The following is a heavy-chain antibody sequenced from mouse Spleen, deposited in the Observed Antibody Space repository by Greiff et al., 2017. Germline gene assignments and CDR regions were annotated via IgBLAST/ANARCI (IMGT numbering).Heavy chain of an antibody. CDR3: ARKGEFYYYAHFDY. V-gene: IGHV1-55*01. D-gene: IGHD1-1*01. J-gene: IGHJ2*01. Sequence: QVQLQQPGAELVKPGASVKMSCKASGYTFTSYWITWVKQRPGQGLEWIGDIYPGSGSTNYNEKFKSKATLTVDTSSSTAYMQLSSLTSEDSAVYYCARKGEFYYYAHFDYWGQGTTLTVSS. CDR2: IYPGSGST. CDR1: GYTFTSYW.